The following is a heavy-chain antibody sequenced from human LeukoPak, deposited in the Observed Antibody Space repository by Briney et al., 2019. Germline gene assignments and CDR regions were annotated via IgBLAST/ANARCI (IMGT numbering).Heavy chain of an antibody. D-gene: IGHD3-16*02. Sequence: GASVKVSCKASGGTFSSYAISWVRQAPGQGLEWMGRIIPILGIANYAQKLQGRVTMTTDTSTSTAYMELRSLRSDDTAVYYCASYRPYYFDYWGQGTLVTVSS. CDR1: GGTFSSYA. V-gene: IGHV1-69*04. J-gene: IGHJ4*02. CDR3: ASYRPYYFDY. CDR2: IIPILGIA.